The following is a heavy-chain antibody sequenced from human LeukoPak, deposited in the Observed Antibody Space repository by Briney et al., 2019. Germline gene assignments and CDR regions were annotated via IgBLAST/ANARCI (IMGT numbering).Heavy chain of an antibody. Sequence: GGSLRLSCTASGFTFGDYAMSWFRQAPGKGLEWVGFIRSKACGGTTEYAASVKGRFTISRDDSKSIAYLQMNSLKTEDTAVYYCTRERDYDFWSGYYRTFDYWGQGTLVTVSS. CDR1: GFTFGDYA. CDR3: TRERDYDFWSGYYRTFDY. D-gene: IGHD3-3*01. J-gene: IGHJ4*02. V-gene: IGHV3-49*03. CDR2: IRSKACGGTT.